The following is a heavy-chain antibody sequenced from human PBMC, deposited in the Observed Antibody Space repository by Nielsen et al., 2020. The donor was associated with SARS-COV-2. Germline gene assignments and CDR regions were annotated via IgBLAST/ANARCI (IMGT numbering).Heavy chain of an antibody. Sequence: ASVKVSCKASGYTFTSYGISWVRQAPGQGLEWMGWISAYNGNTNYAQKLQGRVTMTTDTSTSTAYMELRSLRSDDTAVYYCARLRLVVVPAAPAGMDVWGQGTTVTVSS. D-gene: IGHD2-2*01. CDR1: GYTFTSYG. V-gene: IGHV1-18*01. J-gene: IGHJ6*02. CDR2: ISAYNGNT. CDR3: ARLRLVVVPAAPAGMDV.